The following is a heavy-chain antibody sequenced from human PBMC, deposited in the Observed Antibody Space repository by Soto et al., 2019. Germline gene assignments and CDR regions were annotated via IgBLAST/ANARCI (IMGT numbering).Heavy chain of an antibody. Sequence: SETLSLTCAVSGGSISSSNWWGWVRQPPGKGLEWIGEIYHSGGTNYNPSLKSRVTISVDKSRNQFSLKLSSVTAADTAVYYCARGDCTGGSCFSVDIWVQGTMVT. V-gene: IGHV4-4*02. CDR3: ARGDCTGGSCFSVDI. J-gene: IGHJ3*02. CDR1: GGSISSSNW. CDR2: IYHSGGT. D-gene: IGHD2-15*01.